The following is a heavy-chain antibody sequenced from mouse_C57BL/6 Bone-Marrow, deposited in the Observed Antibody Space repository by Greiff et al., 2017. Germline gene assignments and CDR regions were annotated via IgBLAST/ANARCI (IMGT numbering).Heavy chain of an antibody. V-gene: IGHV5-12*01. CDR1: GFTFSDYY. CDR3: ARQGEDNDPFDY. D-gene: IGHD2-4*01. Sequence: EVKLVESGGGLVQPVWSLKLSCAASGFTFSDYYMYWVRQTPEKRLEWVAYISNGGGSTYYPATVKGRFTISRDNAKNTLYLQMSRLQSEDTAMYYCARQGEDNDPFDYWGQGTTLTVSS. J-gene: IGHJ2*01. CDR2: ISNGGGST.